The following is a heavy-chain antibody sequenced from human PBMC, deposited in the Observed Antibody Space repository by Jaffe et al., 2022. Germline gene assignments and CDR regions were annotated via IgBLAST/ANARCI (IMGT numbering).Heavy chain of an antibody. D-gene: IGHD3-16*01. CDR2: IYYSGST. CDR3: ARVVPGGLHLGELPYNWFDP. CDR1: GGSVSSGSYY. J-gene: IGHJ5*02. Sequence: QVQLQESGPGLVKPSETLSLTCTVSGGSVSSGSYYWSWIRQPPGKGLEWIGYIYYSGSTNYNPSLKSRVTISVDTSKNQFSLKLSSVTAADTAVYYCARVVPGGLHLGELPYNWFDPWGQGTLVTVSS. V-gene: IGHV4-61*01.